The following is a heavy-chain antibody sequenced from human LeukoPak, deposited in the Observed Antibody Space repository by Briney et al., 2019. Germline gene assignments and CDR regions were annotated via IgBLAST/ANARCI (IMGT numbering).Heavy chain of an antibody. CDR3: ARLSETAAYYDTTGYYYLGY. V-gene: IGHV1-8*02. J-gene: IGHJ4*02. CDR2: MNPGSGNT. D-gene: IGHD3-22*01. CDR1: GYTFGSYD. Sequence: ASVKVSCKASGYTFGSYDIHWVRKATGQGLEWMGWMNPGSGNTGYAQKFQGRVTMTRDTSISTAYMELSGLRSEDTAVYYCARLSETAAYYDTTGYYYLGYWGQGTLVTVDS.